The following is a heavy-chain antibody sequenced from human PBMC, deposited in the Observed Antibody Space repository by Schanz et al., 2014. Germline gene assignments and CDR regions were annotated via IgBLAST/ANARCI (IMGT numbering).Heavy chain of an antibody. V-gene: IGHV4-34*01. CDR2: IDHAGST. D-gene: IGHD3-10*01. Sequence: QVQLQQWGAGLVKPSQTLSLTCAVYGGSFSDYHWSWIRQAPGKGLEGIGDIDHAGSTDYRPSLMSRPTISVEPTKSQFSLRLLSGTAADTAVYYCARVPRLNLFHDSRSFDSWGQGLLVTVSS. CDR1: GGSFSDYH. J-gene: IGHJ4*02. CDR3: ARVPRLNLFHDSRSFDS.